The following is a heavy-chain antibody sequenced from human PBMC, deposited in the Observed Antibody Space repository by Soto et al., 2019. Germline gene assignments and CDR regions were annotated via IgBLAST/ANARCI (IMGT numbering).Heavy chain of an antibody. V-gene: IGHV4-59*12. CDR3: ASPYMYSSGLYYYGMDV. CDR1: GGSISSYY. Sequence: SETLSLTCPVSGGSISSYYWSWIRQPPGKGLEWIGYIYYSGSTNYNPSLKSRVTISVDTSKNTLYLQMNSLRAEDTAVYYCASPYMYSSGLYYYGMDVWGQGTTVTVSS. J-gene: IGHJ6*02. D-gene: IGHD6-19*01. CDR2: IYYSGST.